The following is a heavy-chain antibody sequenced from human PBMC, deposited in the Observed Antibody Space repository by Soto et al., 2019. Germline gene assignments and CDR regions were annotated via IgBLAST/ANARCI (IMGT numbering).Heavy chain of an antibody. J-gene: IGHJ4*02. Sequence: GGSLRLSCAASGFTFSSYAMSWVRQAPGKGLAWVSAISGSGGSTYYADSVKGRFTISRDNSKNMLYLQMNSLRAEDTAVYYCATDLVGATPYYFDYWGQGTLVTVSS. D-gene: IGHD1-26*01. CDR2: ISGSGGST. CDR1: GFTFSSYA. CDR3: ATDLVGATPYYFDY. V-gene: IGHV3-23*01.